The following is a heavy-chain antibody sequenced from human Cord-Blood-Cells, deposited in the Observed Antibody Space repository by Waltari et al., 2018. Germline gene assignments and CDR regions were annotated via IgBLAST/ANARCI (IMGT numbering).Heavy chain of an antibody. Sequence: QVQLVQSGAEVKKPGSSVKVSCKASGGTFSSYAISWVRQAPGQGLEWMGGIIPIFGTANYAQKFQGRVTITTDEATSTAYMGLSSLRSEDTAVYYCARERIKLHQSYSWFDPWGQGTLVTVSS. CDR2: IIPIFGTA. V-gene: IGHV1-69*01. J-gene: IGHJ5*02. CDR3: ARERIKLHQSYSWFDP. CDR1: GGTFSSYA. D-gene: IGHD2-15*01.